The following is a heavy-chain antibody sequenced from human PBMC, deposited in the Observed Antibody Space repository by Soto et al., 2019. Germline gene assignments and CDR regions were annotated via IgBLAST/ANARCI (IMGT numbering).Heavy chain of an antibody. Sequence: QVQLVQSGAEVKEPGASVRVSCKASGDTFTAYYLHWGRQAPGQGLEWMGMIHPSGGGATYAQKFLGRLTLTRDTSTSTVFMELSSLRSDDTAVYYCARGGHITVVTASFDYWGQGTLVTVSS. J-gene: IGHJ4*02. D-gene: IGHD2-21*02. V-gene: IGHV1-46*03. CDR3: ARGGHITVVTASFDY. CDR1: GDTFTAYY. CDR2: IHPSGGGA.